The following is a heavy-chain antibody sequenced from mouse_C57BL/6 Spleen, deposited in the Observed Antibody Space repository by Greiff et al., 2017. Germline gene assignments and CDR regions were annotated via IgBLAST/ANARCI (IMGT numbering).Heavy chain of an antibody. CDR3: ARIYDGYYDAMDY. J-gene: IGHJ4*01. D-gene: IGHD2-3*01. CDR1: GFSLTSYA. V-gene: IGHV2-9-1*01. Sequence: VKVVESGPGLVAPSQSLSITCTVSGFSLTSYAISWVRQPPGKGLEWLGVIWTGGGTNYNSALKSRLSISKDNSKSQVFLKMNSLQTDDTARYYCARIYDGYYDAMDYWGQGTSVTVSS. CDR2: IWTGGGT.